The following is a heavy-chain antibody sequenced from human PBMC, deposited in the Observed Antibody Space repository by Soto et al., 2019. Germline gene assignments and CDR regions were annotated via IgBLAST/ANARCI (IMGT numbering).Heavy chain of an antibody. Sequence: ASVKVSCKASGYTFTSYGISWVRQAPGQGLEWMGWISAYNGNTNYAQKLQGRVTMTTDTSTSTAYMELSSLRSEDTAVYYCARVLGQVSPFYYWGQGTLVTVSS. CDR1: GYTFTSYG. CDR3: ARVLGQVSPFYY. CDR2: ISAYNGNT. V-gene: IGHV1-18*01. D-gene: IGHD3-22*01. J-gene: IGHJ4*02.